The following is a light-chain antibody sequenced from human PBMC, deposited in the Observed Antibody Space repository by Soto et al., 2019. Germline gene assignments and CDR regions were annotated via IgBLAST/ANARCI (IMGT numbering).Light chain of an antibody. CDR2: GAS. CDR3: LQDYNYPFT. V-gene: IGKV1-6*01. J-gene: IGKJ2*01. Sequence: IQMTQAPSTLSASVGDRVTITCRASQDIRKDLAWYQQKPGKAPPILIYGASTLQTGVASRFSGSGSATDFTLTISSLQPEDSAAYYCLQDYNYPFTFGQGTKVDIK. CDR1: QDIRKD.